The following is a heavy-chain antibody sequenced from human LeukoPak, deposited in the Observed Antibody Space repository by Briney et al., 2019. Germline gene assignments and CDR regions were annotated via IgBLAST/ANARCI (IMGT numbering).Heavy chain of an antibody. J-gene: IGHJ4*02. CDR2: INPKSGAT. Sequence: ASVKVSCKASGYTFTGYYMHWVRQAPGQGLEWMGWINPKSGATNYTRKFQGRVTMTRDTSISTAYMEPGRLTSDDTAVYYCARTSDFDYWGQGTLVTVSS. CDR3: ARTSDFDY. V-gene: IGHV1-2*02. CDR1: GYTFTGYY.